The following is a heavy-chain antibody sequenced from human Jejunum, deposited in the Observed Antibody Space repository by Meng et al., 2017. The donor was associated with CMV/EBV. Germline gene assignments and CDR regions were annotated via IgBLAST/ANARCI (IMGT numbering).Heavy chain of an antibody. J-gene: IGHJ4*02. CDR3: VKGMGPYDFWSGPDY. CDR1: FTFDDYV. CDR2: ISWDSASI. D-gene: IGHD3-3*01. Sequence: FTFDDYVVHWVRQVPGKGLGWVSGISWDSASIVYADSVKGRFTISRDNAKNSLYLQMNSLRAEDMALYYCVKGMGPYDFWSGPDYWGQGTLVTVSS. V-gene: IGHV3-9*03.